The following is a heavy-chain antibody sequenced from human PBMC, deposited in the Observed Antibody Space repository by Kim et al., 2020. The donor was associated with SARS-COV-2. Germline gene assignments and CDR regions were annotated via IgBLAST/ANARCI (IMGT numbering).Heavy chain of an antibody. J-gene: IGHJ4*02. D-gene: IGHD4-17*01. CDR2: T. Sequence: TTTNPSHKSRVTISVATSKNHFSLKLSSVTAADTAVYYCASPPTDYGDVNWGQGTLVTVSS. V-gene: IGHV4-61*03. CDR3: ASPPTDYGDVN.